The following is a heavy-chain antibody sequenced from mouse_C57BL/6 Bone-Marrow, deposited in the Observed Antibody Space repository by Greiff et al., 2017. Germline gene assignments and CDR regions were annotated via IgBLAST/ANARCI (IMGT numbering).Heavy chain of an antibody. V-gene: IGHV5-4*03. D-gene: IGHD2-2*01. CDR3: ESDFDGYDGFAY. CDR2: ISDGGSYT. Sequence: EVNVVESGGGLVKPGGSLKLSCAASGFTFSSYAMPWVRQTPEKRLEWVAIISDGGSYTYYPDNVKGRFTISRDNAKNNLYLQMSHLTSEDTAMYYCESDFDGYDGFAYWGQGTLVTVSA. CDR1: GFTFSSYA. J-gene: IGHJ3*01.